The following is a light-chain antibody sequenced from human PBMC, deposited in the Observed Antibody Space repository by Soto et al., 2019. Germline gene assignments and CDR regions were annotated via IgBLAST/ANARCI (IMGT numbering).Light chain of an antibody. J-gene: IGKJ1*01. CDR2: GAS. CDR3: QQYSGWPQWT. V-gene: IGKV3-15*01. CDR1: QSIHIR. Sequence: EIVMTQSPATLYVSPGERATLSCTASQSIHIRLAWYQQKPGQASMLLIYGASTRAAGIPERFRGSGSGTEFTLTINSLQSDDFAVYYCQQYSGWPQWTFGQGTKGESK.